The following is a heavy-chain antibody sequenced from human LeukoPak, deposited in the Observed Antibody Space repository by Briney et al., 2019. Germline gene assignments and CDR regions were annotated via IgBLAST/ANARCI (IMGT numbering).Heavy chain of an antibody. J-gene: IGHJ6*03. D-gene: IGHD3-10*01. CDR2: ISSSSSYI. CDR3: ARDESFFGPYYYGGYYYMDV. Sequence: GGFLRLSCAASGFTFSSYSMNWVRQAPGRGLEWVSSISSSSSYIYYADSVKGRFTISRDNAKNSLYLQMNSLRAEDTAVYYCARDESFFGPYYYGGYYYMDVWGKGTTVTVSS. V-gene: IGHV3-21*01. CDR1: GFTFSSYS.